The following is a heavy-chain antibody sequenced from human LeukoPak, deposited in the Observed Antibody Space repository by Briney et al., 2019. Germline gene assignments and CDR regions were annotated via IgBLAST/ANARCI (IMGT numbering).Heavy chain of an antibody. CDR2: ISYDGSNK. J-gene: IGHJ4*02. V-gene: IGHV3-30*04. Sequence: GRSLRLSCAASGFTFSSYAMHWVRQAPGKGLEWVAVISYDGSNKYYADSVKGRFTISRDNSKNTLYLQMNSLRAEDTAVYYCARDLGGYSYGYVFDYWGQGTLVTVSS. CDR3: ARDLGGYSYGYVFDY. D-gene: IGHD5-18*01. CDR1: GFTFSSYA.